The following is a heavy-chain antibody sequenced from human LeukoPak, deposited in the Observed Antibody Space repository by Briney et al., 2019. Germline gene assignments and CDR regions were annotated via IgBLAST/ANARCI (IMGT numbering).Heavy chain of an antibody. Sequence: SETLSLTCTVSGGSISSYYWSWIRQPPGKGLEWIGYIYYSGSTNYNPSLKSRVTISVDTSKNQFSLKLSSVTAADTAMYYCTRANGYGLIDYWGQGTLVTVSS. D-gene: IGHD3-10*01. CDR3: TRANGYGLIDY. CDR1: GGSISSYY. CDR2: IYYSGST. V-gene: IGHV4-59*01. J-gene: IGHJ4*02.